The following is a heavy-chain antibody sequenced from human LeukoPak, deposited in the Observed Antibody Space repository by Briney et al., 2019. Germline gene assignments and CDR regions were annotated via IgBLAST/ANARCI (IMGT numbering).Heavy chain of an antibody. J-gene: IGHJ4*02. CDR2: ISYDGSNK. D-gene: IGHD6-13*01. V-gene: IGHV3-30*04. Sequence: PGGSLRLSCAASGFTFSSYAMHWVRQAPGKGLEWVAVISYDGSNKYYADSVKGRFTISRDNSKNTLYLQMNSLRAEDTAVYYCAKSRAAGTPPFDYWGQGTLVTVSS. CDR3: AKSRAAGTPPFDY. CDR1: GFTFSSYA.